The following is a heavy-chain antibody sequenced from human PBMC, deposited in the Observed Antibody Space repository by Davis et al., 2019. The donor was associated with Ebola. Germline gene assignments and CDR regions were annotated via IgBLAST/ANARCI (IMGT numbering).Heavy chain of an antibody. CDR2: LIPIFGTP. Sequence: SVKVSCKASGYTFTGYHMHWVRQAPGQGLEWMGGLIPIFGTPNYAQKFQGRVTIVADESTSTAYVELSSLKSDDTAVYYCAGHGRRLVGYFDSWGQGTLVTVSS. J-gene: IGHJ4*02. CDR1: GYTFTGYH. V-gene: IGHV1-69*13. D-gene: IGHD2-2*01. CDR3: AGHGRRLVGYFDS.